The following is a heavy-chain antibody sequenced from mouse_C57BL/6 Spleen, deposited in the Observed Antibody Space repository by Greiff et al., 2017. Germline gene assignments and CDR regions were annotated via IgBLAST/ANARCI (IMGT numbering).Heavy chain of an antibody. J-gene: IGHJ3*01. CDR3: ARRTKTWFAY. V-gene: IGHV1-50*01. CDR2: IDPSDSYT. CDR1: GYTFTSYW. Sequence: VQLQQPGAELVKPGASVKQSCKASGYTFTSYWMQWVKQRPGQGLEWIGEIDPSDSYTNYNQKFKGKATLTVDTSSSTAYMQLSSLTSEDSAVYYCARRTKTWFAYWGQGTLVTVSA. D-gene: IGHD1-3*01.